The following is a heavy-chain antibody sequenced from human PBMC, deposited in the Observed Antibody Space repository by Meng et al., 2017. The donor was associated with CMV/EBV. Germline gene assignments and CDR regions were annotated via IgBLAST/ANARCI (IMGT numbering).Heavy chain of an antibody. Sequence: QVKLEQYGGEGKKPGASVKVSWKEPGYTFTSYYMHWVRQAPGQGLEWMGIINPSGGSTSYAQKFQGRVTMTRDTSTSTVYMELSSLRSEDTAVYYCALAEYSSSLFDYWGQGTLVTVSS. J-gene: IGHJ4*02. CDR2: INPSGGST. V-gene: IGHV1-46*01. D-gene: IGHD6-13*01. CDR1: GYTFTSYY. CDR3: ALAEYSSSLFDY.